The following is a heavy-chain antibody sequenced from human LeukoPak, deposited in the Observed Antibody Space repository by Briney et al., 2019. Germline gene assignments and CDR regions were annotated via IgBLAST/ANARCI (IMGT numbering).Heavy chain of an antibody. CDR3: ARVDGNVDTAMVTPYYYGMDV. D-gene: IGHD5-18*01. J-gene: IGHJ6*02. V-gene: IGHV1-18*01. Sequence: ASVKVSCKASGYTFTGYGISWVRQAPGQGLEWMGWISAYNGNTNYAQKLQGRVTMTTDTSTSTAYMELRSLRSDDTAVYYCARVDGNVDTAMVTPYYYGMDVWGQGTTVTVSS. CDR1: GYTFTGYG. CDR2: ISAYNGNT.